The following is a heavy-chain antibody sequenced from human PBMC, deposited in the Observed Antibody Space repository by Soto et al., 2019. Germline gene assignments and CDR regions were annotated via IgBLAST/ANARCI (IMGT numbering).Heavy chain of an antibody. Sequence: GGSLRLSCAASGFTFSSHSMNWVRQAPGKGLEWVAYISSSSSTLYYADPVKGRFTISRDNAKNSLYLLMNSLRAEDTAIYYCAREENCSGGSCYWWGYYFDYWGQGTLVTVSS. V-gene: IGHV3-48*01. CDR2: ISSSSSTL. CDR3: AREENCSGGSCYWWGYYFDY. D-gene: IGHD2-15*01. J-gene: IGHJ4*02. CDR1: GFTFSSHS.